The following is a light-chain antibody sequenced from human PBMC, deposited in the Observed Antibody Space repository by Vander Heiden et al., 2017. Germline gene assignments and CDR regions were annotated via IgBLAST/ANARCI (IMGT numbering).Light chain of an antibody. Sequence: SYELTQPPSVSVSPGPTASITCSGDKLGDTYACWYQQKPGQSPVLVIYQDSKRPSGIPERFSGSNSGNTATLTISGTQAMDEADYYCQAWDSSTAGVFGGGTKLTVL. CDR1: KLGDTY. V-gene: IGLV3-1*01. CDR2: QDS. J-gene: IGLJ2*01. CDR3: QAWDSSTAGV.